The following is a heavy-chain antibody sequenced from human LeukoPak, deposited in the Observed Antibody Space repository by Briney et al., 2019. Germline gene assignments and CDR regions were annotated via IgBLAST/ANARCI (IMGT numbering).Heavy chain of an antibody. D-gene: IGHD3-16*02. V-gene: IGHV3-21*01. CDR3: ATGPYSYDYVWGSYRYGGDY. Sequence: GGSLRLFCAASGFTFSSYSMNWVRQAPGKGLEWVSSISSSSSYIYYADSVKGRFTISRDNAKNSLYLQMNSLRAEDTAVYYCATGPYSYDYVWGSYRYGGDYWGQGTLVTVSS. CDR1: GFTFSSYS. CDR2: ISSSSSYI. J-gene: IGHJ4*02.